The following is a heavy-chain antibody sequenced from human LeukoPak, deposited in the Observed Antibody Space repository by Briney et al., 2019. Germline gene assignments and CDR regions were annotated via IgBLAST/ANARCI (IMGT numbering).Heavy chain of an antibody. Sequence: GGSLRLSCAASGFSFSTYCMHWVRQAPGKGPMWVSRICPDGTVTNYADSVKARFSISRDNARNTVYLQMNSLRVEDTAVYHCVRYFTAVAPTLRLDYWGQRTLVTVSS. J-gene: IGHJ4*02. D-gene: IGHD6-19*01. CDR3: VRYFTAVAPTLRLDY. CDR2: ICPDGTVT. CDR1: GFSFSTYC. V-gene: IGHV3-74*01.